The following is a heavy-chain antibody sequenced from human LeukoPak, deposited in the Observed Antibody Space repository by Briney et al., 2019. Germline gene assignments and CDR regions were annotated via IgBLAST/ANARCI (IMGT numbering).Heavy chain of an antibody. V-gene: IGHV4-61*02. J-gene: IGHJ3*02. Sequence: SETLSLTCTVSGGSITIGSYYWTWIRQPAGKGLEWIGRIYTSGSTNYNPSLKSRVTISVDTSKNQFSLKLSSVTAADTAVYYCAREHGLAYCGGDCYSGDAFDIWGQGTMVTVSS. D-gene: IGHD2-21*02. CDR1: GGSITIGSYY. CDR2: IYTSGST. CDR3: AREHGLAYCGGDCYSGDAFDI.